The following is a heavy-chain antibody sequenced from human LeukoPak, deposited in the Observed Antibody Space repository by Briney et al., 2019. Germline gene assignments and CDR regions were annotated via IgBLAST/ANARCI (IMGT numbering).Heavy chain of an antibody. CDR3: ARQRGFFRWDWFAP. CDR2: IYPGDSET. Sequence: GESLKISCEGSGYSFSSFWVAWVRQKPGKGLELMGIIYPGDSETKYSPSFEGQVTMSADKSISTVYLQWSGLKASDTAIYYCARQRGFFRWDWFAPGAKGPLVTVPS. V-gene: IGHV5-51*01. CDR1: GYSFSSFW. D-gene: IGHD3-3*01. J-gene: IGHJ5*02.